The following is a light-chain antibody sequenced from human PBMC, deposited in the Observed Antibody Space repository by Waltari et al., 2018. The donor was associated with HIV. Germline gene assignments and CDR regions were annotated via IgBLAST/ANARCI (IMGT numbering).Light chain of an antibody. CDR1: RHDVGYYNL. CDR2: AVS. V-gene: IGLV2-23*02. CDR3: GSYAGSNAYV. Sequence: GSPGQSSTISCTGTRHDVGYYNLVSWYQQDPAKAPKVMIYAVSKRPAGVSNRVSGSKSGNTASLTISGLQAEDEADYYCGSYAGSNAYVFGIGTKVTVL. J-gene: IGLJ1*01.